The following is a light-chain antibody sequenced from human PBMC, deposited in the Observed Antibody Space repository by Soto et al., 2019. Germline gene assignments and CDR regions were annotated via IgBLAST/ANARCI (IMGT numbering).Light chain of an antibody. CDR3: QQSYSTQGLT. Sequence: DIQMTQSPSSLSASVGDRVTITCRASQSISSYLNWYQQKPGKAPKLLLYAASSLQSGVPSRFSGSGSGTDFTLTISSLQPEDFATYYCQQSYSTQGLTFGGGTKVEIK. CDR2: AAS. V-gene: IGKV1-39*01. J-gene: IGKJ4*01. CDR1: QSISSY.